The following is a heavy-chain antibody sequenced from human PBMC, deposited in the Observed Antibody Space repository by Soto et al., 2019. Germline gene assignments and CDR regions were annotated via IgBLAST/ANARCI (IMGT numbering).Heavy chain of an antibody. Sequence: SVKVSCKASCGTFRSYAISWVRQAPVQGLEWMGGIIPIFGTANYAQKFQGRVTITADESTSTAYMDLSSLRSEDTAVYYCARDQLMTEADGTQTYYYYGMDVWGQGTTVTVYS. V-gene: IGHV1-69*13. CDR2: IIPIFGTA. J-gene: IGHJ6*02. CDR1: CGTFRSYA. CDR3: ARDQLMTEADGTQTYYYYGMDV. D-gene: IGHD6-13*01.